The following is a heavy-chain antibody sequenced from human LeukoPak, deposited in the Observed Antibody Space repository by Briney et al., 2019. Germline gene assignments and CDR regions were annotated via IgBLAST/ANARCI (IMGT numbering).Heavy chain of an antibody. D-gene: IGHD3-3*01. Sequence: GASVKVSCKAFGTTFSNYLFHWVRQAPGQGLEWLGVIERSGDTRNFAQNFQGRVTMTRDTSTNTVYMELRSLRSEDTAVYYCAGEEGVEMASIGACDVWGQGTVVTVSS. J-gene: IGHJ3*01. CDR3: AGEEGVEMASIGACDV. CDR2: IERSGDTR. V-gene: IGHV1-46*01. CDR1: GTTFSNYL.